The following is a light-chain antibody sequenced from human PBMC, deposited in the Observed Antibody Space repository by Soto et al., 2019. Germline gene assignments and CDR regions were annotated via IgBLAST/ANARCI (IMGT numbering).Light chain of an antibody. J-gene: IGLJ2*01. CDR2: DVS. Sequence: QSALTQPASVSGSPGQSITISCTGTSSDVGGYNYVSCYQQHPGKAPKLMIYDVSNRPSGVSNRFSGSKSGNTASLTISGLQAEDEADYYCSSYTSSSLVVFGGGTKVTVL. CDR3: SSYTSSSLVV. CDR1: SSDVGGYNY. V-gene: IGLV2-14*01.